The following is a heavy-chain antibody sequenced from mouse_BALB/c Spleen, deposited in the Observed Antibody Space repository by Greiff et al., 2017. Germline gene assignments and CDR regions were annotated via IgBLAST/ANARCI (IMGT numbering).Heavy chain of an antibody. Sequence: VQLQQSGPELVKPGASVRISCKASGYTFTSYYIHWVKQRPGQGLEWIGWIYPGNVNTKYNEKFKGKATLTADKSSSTAYMQLSSLTSEDSAVYFCAREEERPYAMDYWGQGTSVTVSS. J-gene: IGHJ4*01. V-gene: IGHV1S56*01. D-gene: IGHD1-2*01. CDR1: GYTFTSYY. CDR3: AREEERPYAMDY. CDR2: IYPGNVNT.